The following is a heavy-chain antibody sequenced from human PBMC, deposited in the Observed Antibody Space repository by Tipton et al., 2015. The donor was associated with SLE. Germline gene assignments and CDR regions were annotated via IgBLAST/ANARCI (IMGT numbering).Heavy chain of an antibody. V-gene: IGHV4-34*01. CDR3: ARGKDIVVARDAFDI. Sequence: LRLSCAGYGGSFSGYYWSWIRQPPGKGLEWFGEIHHSGSTNYNPSLKSRVTISVDTSKNQFSLKLSSVTAADTAVYYCARGKDIVVARDAFDIWGQGTMVTVSS. D-gene: IGHD2-15*01. CDR2: IHHSGST. CDR1: GGSFSGYY. J-gene: IGHJ3*02.